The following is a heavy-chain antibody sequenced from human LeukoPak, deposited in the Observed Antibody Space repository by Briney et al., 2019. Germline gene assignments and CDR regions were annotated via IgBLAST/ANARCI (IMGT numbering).Heavy chain of an antibody. Sequence: PSETLSLTCTVSGGSISSYYWSWIRQPPGKGLEWIGYIYYSGSTNYNPSLKSRVTISVDTSKNQFSLKRSSVTAADTAVYYCARSVPYYDILTGSRVYYYGMDVWGQGTTVTVSS. D-gene: IGHD3-9*01. CDR3: ARSVPYYDILTGSRVYYYGMDV. J-gene: IGHJ6*02. CDR1: GGSISSYY. CDR2: IYYSGST. V-gene: IGHV4-59*01.